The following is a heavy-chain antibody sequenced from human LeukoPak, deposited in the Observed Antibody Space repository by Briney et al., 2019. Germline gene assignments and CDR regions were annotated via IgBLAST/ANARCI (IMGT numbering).Heavy chain of an antibody. CDR2: VSHDGINK. D-gene: IGHD3-3*01. J-gene: IGHJ4*02. CDR1: GFNFRSYA. CDR3: ARDKGLEWLAYYFDY. V-gene: IGHV3-30*01. Sequence: GGSLRLSCTASGFNFRSYALHWVRQAPGKGLEWVAAVSHDGINKYYADSVKGRFTISRVNSKDTLYLQMNSLRTEDTAMYKCARDKGLEWLAYYFDYWGQGILVTVSS.